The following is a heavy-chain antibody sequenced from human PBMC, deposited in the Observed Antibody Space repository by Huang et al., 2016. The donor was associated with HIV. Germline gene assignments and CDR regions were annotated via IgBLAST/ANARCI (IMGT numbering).Heavy chain of an antibody. CDR1: GGSISSSSYY. Sequence: QLQLQESGPGLVKPSETLSLTCSVSGGSISSSSYYWGWIRQPPGKGLEWSGSIDYSGSTFYNPSRKSRVTISVDTSKNQFSLRLSSVTAADTSVYYCARHMDCSSSSCLAGGHERGPFDMWGQGTMVTVSS. D-gene: IGHD2-2*01. CDR2: IDYSGST. J-gene: IGHJ3*02. V-gene: IGHV4-39*01. CDR3: ARHMDCSSSSCLAGGHERGPFDM.